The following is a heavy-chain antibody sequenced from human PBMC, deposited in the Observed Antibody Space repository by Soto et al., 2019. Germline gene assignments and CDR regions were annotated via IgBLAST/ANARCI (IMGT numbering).Heavy chain of an antibody. D-gene: IGHD3-22*01. CDR3: AKDGTYYYDSSGYYTFDY. J-gene: IGHJ4*02. Sequence: GGSLRLSCAASGFTFSSYGMHWVRQAPGKGLEWVAVISYDGSNKYYADSVKGRFTISRDNSKNTLYLQMNSLRAEDTAVYYWAKDGTYYYDSSGYYTFDYWGQGTLVTVSS. V-gene: IGHV3-30*18. CDR2: ISYDGSNK. CDR1: GFTFSSYG.